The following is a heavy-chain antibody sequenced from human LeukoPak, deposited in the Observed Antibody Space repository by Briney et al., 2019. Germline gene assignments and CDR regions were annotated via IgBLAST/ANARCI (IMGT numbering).Heavy chain of an antibody. V-gene: IGHV3-30-3*01. CDR1: GFTFSSYA. J-gene: IGHJ6*02. CDR3: ARVNSFYGMDV. Sequence: PGRSLRLSCAASGFTFSSYAMHWVRQAPGKGLEWVAVISYDGSNKYYADSVKGRFTISRDNSKNTLYLQMNSLRAEDTAVYYCARVNSFYGMDVWGQGTTVTVSS. D-gene: IGHD5-18*01. CDR2: ISYDGSNK.